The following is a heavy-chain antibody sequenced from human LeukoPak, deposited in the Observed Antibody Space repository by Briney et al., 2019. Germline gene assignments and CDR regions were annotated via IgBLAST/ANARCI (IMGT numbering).Heavy chain of an antibody. CDR3: ARFGLSTALDY. D-gene: IGHD3-16*01. CDR2: ISGSGGST. V-gene: IGHV3-23*01. CDR1: GFTFRSYA. J-gene: IGHJ4*02. Sequence: GGSRRLSCEASGFTFRSYAMSWVRQAPGKGLEWVSAISGSGGSTYYADSVKGRCTISRDNAKNSLHLQMNSLRAEDMAVYYCARFGLSTALDYWGQGTLVTVSS.